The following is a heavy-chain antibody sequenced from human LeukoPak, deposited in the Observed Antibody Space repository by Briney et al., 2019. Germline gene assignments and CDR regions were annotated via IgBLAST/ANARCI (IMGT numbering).Heavy chain of an antibody. CDR2: ISGYNGNT. CDR3: AREKVVTRYYFDY. Sequence: GASVKVSCKASGYTFTSYGISWVRQAPGQGLEWMGWISGYNGNTNYAQRLQGRVTMTTDPSTSTAYMELRSLRSDDTAVYYCAREKVVTRYYFDYWGQGTLVTVSS. V-gene: IGHV1-18*01. D-gene: IGHD2-15*01. J-gene: IGHJ4*02. CDR1: GYTFTSYG.